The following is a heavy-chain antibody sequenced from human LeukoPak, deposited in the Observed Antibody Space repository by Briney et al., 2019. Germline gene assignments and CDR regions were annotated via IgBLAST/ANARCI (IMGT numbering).Heavy chain of an antibody. CDR1: GYTFTSYY. D-gene: IGHD3-16*02. V-gene: IGHV1-69*13. CDR3: ARGPLSRAFDI. Sequence: ASVKVSCKASGYTFTSYYMHWVRQAPGQGLEWMGGIIPIFGTANYAQKFQGRVTITADESTSTAYMELSSLRSEDTAVYYCARGPLSRAFDIWGQGTMVTVSS. CDR2: IIPIFGTA. J-gene: IGHJ3*02.